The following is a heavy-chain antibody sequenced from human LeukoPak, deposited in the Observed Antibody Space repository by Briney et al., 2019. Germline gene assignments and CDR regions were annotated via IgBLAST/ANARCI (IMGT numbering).Heavy chain of an antibody. CDR2: ISYTGST. D-gene: IGHD3-10*01. CDR3: AKTAKYYYGSETYYFFEY. J-gene: IGHJ4*02. CDR1: GGSISRYY. V-gene: IGHV4-59*01. Sequence: SETLSLTCTVSGGSISRYYWSWIRQHPGNGLEWIGYISYTGSTTYNSSLKSRVTISLDTSQNQFSLKLTSVTPADTAVYYCAKTAKYYYGSETYYFFEYWGQGTLVTVPS.